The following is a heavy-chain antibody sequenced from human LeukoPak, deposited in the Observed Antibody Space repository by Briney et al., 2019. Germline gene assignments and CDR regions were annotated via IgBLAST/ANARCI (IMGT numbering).Heavy chain of an antibody. D-gene: IGHD3-9*01. J-gene: IGHJ4*02. Sequence: SETLSLTCAVYGGSFSGYYWSWIRQPPGKGLEWIGEINHRRSTNYNPSLKSRVTMSVDTSKNQFSLNLSSVTAADTAVYYCARFKDILTGSLFDYWGQGTLVTVSS. CDR1: GGSFSGYY. CDR2: INHRRST. V-gene: IGHV4-34*01. CDR3: ARFKDILTGSLFDY.